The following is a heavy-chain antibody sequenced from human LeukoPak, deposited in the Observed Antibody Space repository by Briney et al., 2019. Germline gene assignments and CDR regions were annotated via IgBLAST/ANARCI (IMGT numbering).Heavy chain of an antibody. CDR1: GFTFSSDG. CDR3: ADSDYVWGSYRQGY. CDR2: ISYDGSNK. J-gene: IGHJ4*02. Sequence: GGSLRLSCAASGFTFSSDGRHWVRQAPGKGLEWLAVISYDGSNKYYAYSVKGRFTISRDNSKNTLYLQMNSLRAEDTAVYYRADSDYVWGSYRQGYWGPGTLVTVSS. D-gene: IGHD3-16*02. V-gene: IGHV3-30*03.